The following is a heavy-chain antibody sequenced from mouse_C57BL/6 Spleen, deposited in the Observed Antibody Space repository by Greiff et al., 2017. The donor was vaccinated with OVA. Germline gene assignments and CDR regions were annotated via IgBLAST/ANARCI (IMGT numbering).Heavy chain of an antibody. CDR3: ARRGYFVC. CDR2: IYPGSGST. V-gene: IGHV1-55*01. Sequence: QVQLQQSRAERVKPGAPAKMSCKTPGYTFTSYWITWVKQRPGQGHEWIGDIYPGSGSTNYNEKFKSKATLTVDTASSPAYMQLSSLSSEDSAVYYCARRGYFVCWGEGTPLLVSS. CDR1: GYTFTSYW. J-gene: IGHJ2*01.